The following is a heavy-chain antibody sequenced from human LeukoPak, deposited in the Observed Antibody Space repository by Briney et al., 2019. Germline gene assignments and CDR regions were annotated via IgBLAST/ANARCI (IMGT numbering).Heavy chain of an antibody. CDR1: GGSISSYY. D-gene: IGHD6-6*01. V-gene: IGHV4-59*08. Sequence: PSETLSLTCTVSGGSISSYYWSWIRQPPEKGLEWIGYIYYSGSTNYNPSLKSRVTISVDTSKNQFPLKLSSVTAADTAVYYCARQSIAAPIANYYYYYGMDVWGQGTTVTVSS. J-gene: IGHJ6*02. CDR2: IYYSGST. CDR3: ARQSIAAPIANYYYYYGMDV.